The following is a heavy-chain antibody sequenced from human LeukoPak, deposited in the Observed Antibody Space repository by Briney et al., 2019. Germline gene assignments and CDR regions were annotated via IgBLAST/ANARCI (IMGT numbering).Heavy chain of an antibody. CDR3: ASQQSFHYYYMDV. J-gene: IGHJ6*03. V-gene: IGHV3-74*01. CDR2: INADGSST. D-gene: IGHD2/OR15-2a*01. CDR1: GFTFNTYW. Sequence: PGGSLRLSCAASGFTFNTYWMHWVRQAPGKGLGWVSSINADGSSTSYADSMKGRFTISRDNAKNTLYLQMNSLRAENTAVYYCASQQSFHYYYMDVWGKGTTVTVSS.